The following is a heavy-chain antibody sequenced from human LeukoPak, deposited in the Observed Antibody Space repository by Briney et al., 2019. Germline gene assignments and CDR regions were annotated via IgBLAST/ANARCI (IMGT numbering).Heavy chain of an antibody. Sequence: GRSLRLSCTASGFTFSNYAMMWVRQAPGKGLEWVSAIRARGDGTFYADAVKGRFTISRDNSKNTLFLQMSSLRGEDTAIYYCARDPNGDFIGAFDMGGPGTKVTVSS. CDR1: GFTFSNYA. CDR2: IRARGDGT. D-gene: IGHD2-21*02. J-gene: IGHJ3*02. CDR3: ARDPNGDFIGAFDM. V-gene: IGHV3-23*01.